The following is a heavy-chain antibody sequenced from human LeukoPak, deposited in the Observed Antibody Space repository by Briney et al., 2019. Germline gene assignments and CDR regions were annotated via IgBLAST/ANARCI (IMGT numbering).Heavy chain of an antibody. CDR1: GSTFGSYE. J-gene: IGHJ6*04. CDR2: ISSRGGTI. CDR3: ARDRGLRLPCYYGLDV. D-gene: IGHD5-12*01. Sequence: PGGSLRLSCAASGSTFGSYEMNWVRQAPGKGLEWVSYISSRGGTIYYADSVKGRFTISRDNAKNSLYLQMNSLRAEDTAVYYCARDRGLRLPCYYGLDVWGKGTTVTVSS. V-gene: IGHV3-48*03.